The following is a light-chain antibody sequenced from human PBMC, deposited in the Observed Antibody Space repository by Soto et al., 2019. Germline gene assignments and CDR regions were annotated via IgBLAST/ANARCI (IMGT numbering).Light chain of an antibody. CDR1: SSDVGSYNL. CDR2: EVS. CDR3: CSYAGSSTYV. J-gene: IGLJ1*01. Sequence: LNQPASVSGSPGQSIPISCTGTSSDVGSYNLVSWYQQHPGKAPKLMIYEVSKRPSGVSNRFSGSKSGNTASLTISGLQAEDEADYYCCSYAGSSTYVFGTGTKVTVL. V-gene: IGLV2-23*02.